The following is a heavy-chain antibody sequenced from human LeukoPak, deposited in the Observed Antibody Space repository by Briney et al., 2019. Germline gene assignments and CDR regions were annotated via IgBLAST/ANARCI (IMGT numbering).Heavy chain of an antibody. J-gene: IGHJ4*02. D-gene: IGHD3-22*01. CDR3: ARDNGRGYPVYFGY. CDR2: INPIGGGT. V-gene: IGHV1-2*02. CDR1: GYSFTGYY. Sequence: ASVKVSCKASGYSFTGYYIHWVRQAPGQGLEWMGWINPIGGGTSYAQKFQGRVTMTRDTSITTAYMEMSSLRSDDTAVYYCARDNGRGYPVYFGYWGQGTLVTVSS.